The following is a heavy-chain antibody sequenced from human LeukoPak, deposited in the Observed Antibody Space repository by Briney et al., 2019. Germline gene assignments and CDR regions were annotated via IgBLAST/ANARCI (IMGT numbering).Heavy chain of an antibody. J-gene: IGHJ4*02. Sequence: GGSLRLSCAASGFTFDDYAMHWVRQAPGKGLEGVSGISWNSGSIGYADSVKGRFTISRDNAKNSLYLQMNSLRAEDTALYYCAKEGRFLEWLSSDFDYWGQGTLVTVSS. CDR2: ISWNSGSI. CDR3: AKEGRFLEWLSSDFDY. V-gene: IGHV3-9*01. CDR1: GFTFDDYA. D-gene: IGHD3-3*01.